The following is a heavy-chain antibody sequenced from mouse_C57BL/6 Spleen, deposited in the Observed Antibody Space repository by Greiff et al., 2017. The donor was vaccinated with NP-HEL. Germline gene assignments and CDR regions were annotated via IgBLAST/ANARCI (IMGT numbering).Heavy chain of an antibody. J-gene: IGHJ4*01. CDR3: ARERDITTVVEDAMDY. CDR1: GYAFSSSW. D-gene: IGHD1-1*01. Sequence: VQLQQSGPELVKPGASVKISCKASGYAFSSSWMNWVQQRPGKGLEWIGRIYPGDGDTNYNGKFKGKATRTADKSSSTAYMQLRSLTSEDSAVYFCARERDITTVVEDAMDYWGQGTSVTVSS. V-gene: IGHV1-82*01. CDR2: IYPGDGDT.